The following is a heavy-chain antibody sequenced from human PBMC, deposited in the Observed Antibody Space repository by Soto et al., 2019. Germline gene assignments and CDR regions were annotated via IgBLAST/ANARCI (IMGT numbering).Heavy chain of an antibody. J-gene: IGHJ3*02. D-gene: IGHD6-19*01. CDR2: ISAYNGNT. CDR3: ARNGGSGWYRDAFDI. Sequence: ASVKVSCKASGYTFTSYYMHWVRQAPGQGLEWMGWISAYNGNTNYAQKLQGRVTMTTDTSTSTAYMELRSLRSDDTAVYYCARNGGSGWYRDAFDIWGQGTMVTVSS. CDR1: GYTFTSYY. V-gene: IGHV1-18*04.